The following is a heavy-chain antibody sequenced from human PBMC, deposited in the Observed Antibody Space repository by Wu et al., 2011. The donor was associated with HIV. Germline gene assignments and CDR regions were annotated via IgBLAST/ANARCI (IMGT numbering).Heavy chain of an antibody. J-gene: IGHJ6*02. CDR3: ARVSGATRWFFSVGNGDYGMGV. CDR2: ISGYNGVT. CDR1: GYSFRSYG. D-gene: IGHD4-23*01. V-gene: IGHV1-18*04. Sequence: QVQLVQSGGEVKKPGASVKVSCKASGYSFRSYGISWVRQAPGQGLEYMGWISGYNGVTNYAPKLQGRVTMTTDTSTSTVDMELTNLRSDDTAVYYCARVSGATRWFFSVGNGDYGMGVWGRRDRRSPSP.